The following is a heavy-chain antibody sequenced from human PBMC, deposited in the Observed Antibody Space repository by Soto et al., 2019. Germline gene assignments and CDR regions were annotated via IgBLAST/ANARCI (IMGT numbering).Heavy chain of an antibody. CDR2: ISGSGGRT. CDR3: AKGVSYYYGMDV. D-gene: IGHD3-16*01. CDR1: GFPFSSYA. J-gene: IGHJ6*02. Sequence: PVGPLRLSCAASGFPFSSYAMSWVRPAPGKGLEWVSAISGSGGRTYYADSAKGRFTISRDNSKNTLYLQMNSLRAEDTAVYYCAKGVSYYYGMDVWGQGTTVTVSS. V-gene: IGHV3-23*01.